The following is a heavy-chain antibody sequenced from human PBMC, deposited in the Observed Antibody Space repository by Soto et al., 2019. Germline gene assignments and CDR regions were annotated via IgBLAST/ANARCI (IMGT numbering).Heavy chain of an antibody. CDR1: GYSISSGYY. J-gene: IGHJ5*02. D-gene: IGHD3-3*01. CDR3: ARIITIFGVVIFRNWFDP. V-gene: IGHV4-38-2*01. Sequence: SETLSLTCAVSGYSISSGYYWGWIRQPPGXGLEWIGSIYHSGSTYYNPSLKSRVTISVDTSKNQFSLKLSSVTAADTAVYYCARIITIFGVVIFRNWFDPWGQGTLVTVSS. CDR2: IYHSGST.